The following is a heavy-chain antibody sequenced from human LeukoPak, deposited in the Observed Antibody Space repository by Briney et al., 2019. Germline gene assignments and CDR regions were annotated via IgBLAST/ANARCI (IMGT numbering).Heavy chain of an antibody. Sequence: PSETLSLTCTVSGGSISSSSYYWGWIRQPPGKGLEWIGSIYYSGSTYYNPSLKSRVTISVDTSKNQFSLKLSSVTAADTAVYYCAREWGIAAAGTTGRMTSQNWYFDLWGRGTLVTVSS. V-gene: IGHV4-39*07. CDR3: AREWGIAAAGTTGRMTSQNWYFDL. CDR2: IYYSGST. CDR1: GGSISSSSYY. J-gene: IGHJ2*01. D-gene: IGHD6-13*01.